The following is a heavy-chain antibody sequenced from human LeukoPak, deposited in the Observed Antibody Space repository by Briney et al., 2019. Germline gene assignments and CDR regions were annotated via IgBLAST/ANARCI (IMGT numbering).Heavy chain of an antibody. CDR1: GFTFSSYA. D-gene: IGHD3-10*01. Sequence: GGSLRLSCAASGFTFSSYALTWVRQAPGKGLEWVSAITTSGGSTHYADSVKGRLTISRDNSKNTLYLQMNSLRAEDTAVYYCAKEYGSGGYYYDYWGQGTLVTVSS. CDR3: AKEYGSGGYYYDY. V-gene: IGHV3-23*01. CDR2: ITTSGGST. J-gene: IGHJ4*02.